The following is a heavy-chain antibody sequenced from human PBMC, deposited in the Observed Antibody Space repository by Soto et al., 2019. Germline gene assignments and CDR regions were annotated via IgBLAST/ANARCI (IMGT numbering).Heavy chain of an antibody. D-gene: IGHD2-15*01. CDR3: ARDGVLGYCSGGSCYYTWFDP. CDR1: GYTFTSYG. Sequence: GASVKVSCKASGYTFTSYGISWVRQAPGQGLEWMGWISAYNGNTNYAQKLQGRVTMTTDTSTSTAYMELRSLRSDDTAVYYCARDGVLGYCSGGSCYYTWFDPWGQGTLVTVSS. CDR2: ISAYNGNT. J-gene: IGHJ5*02. V-gene: IGHV1-18*01.